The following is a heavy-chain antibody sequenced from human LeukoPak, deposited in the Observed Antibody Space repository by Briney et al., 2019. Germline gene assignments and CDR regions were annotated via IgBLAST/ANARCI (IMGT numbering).Heavy chain of an antibody. J-gene: IGHJ5*02. D-gene: IGHD4-11*01. V-gene: IGHV1-69*06. CDR2: IIPIFGTA. Sequence: SVKVSCKASGGTFSSYAISWVRQAPGQGLEWMGRIIPIFGTANYAQKFQGRVTITADKSTSTAYMELSSLRSEDTAVYYCARDGGDSNYVLNWFDPWGQGTLVTVSS. CDR3: ARDGGDSNYVLNWFDP. CDR1: GGTFSSYA.